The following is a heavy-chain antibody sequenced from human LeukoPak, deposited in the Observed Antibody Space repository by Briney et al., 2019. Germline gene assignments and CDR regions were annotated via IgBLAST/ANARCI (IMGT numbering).Heavy chain of an antibody. Sequence: ASVKVSCKASGYTFTSYGITWVRQAPGQGLEWMGWIIAYNGNTNYAQNLQGRVTMSTDTSTSTAYMVLRSLRSDDTAVYYCAILSITGSFDYWGQGTLVTVSS. D-gene: IGHD1-20*01. V-gene: IGHV1-18*01. CDR2: IIAYNGNT. J-gene: IGHJ4*02. CDR1: GYTFTSYG. CDR3: AILSITGSFDY.